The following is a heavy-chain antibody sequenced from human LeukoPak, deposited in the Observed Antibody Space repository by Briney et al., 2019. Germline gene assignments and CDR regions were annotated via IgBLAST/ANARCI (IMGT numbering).Heavy chain of an antibody. J-gene: IGHJ3*02. Sequence: GGSLRLSCAAYGFTFSSYAMSWVRQAPGKGLKWVSAISGSGGSTYYADSVKGRFTISRDNSKNTLYLQMNSLRAEDTAVYYCSKGQWGTGIMDASDIWGQGTMVTVSS. CDR3: SKGQWGTGIMDASDI. CDR1: GFTFSSYA. CDR2: ISGSGGST. V-gene: IGHV3-23*01. D-gene: IGHD3-16*01.